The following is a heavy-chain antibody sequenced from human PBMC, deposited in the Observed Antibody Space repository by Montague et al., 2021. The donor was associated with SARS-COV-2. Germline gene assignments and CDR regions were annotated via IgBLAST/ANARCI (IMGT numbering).Heavy chain of an antibody. Sequence: SETLSLTCTVPGGFISSSYWSWIRQPPGKGLEWIGYIYHSGNTNYNPSLKSRVTISIDTSMNQFSLSLSSMTAADTAVYFCARDLLPPRTAIKTNFFGLDVGGKGTRFTVPS. CDR3: ARDLLPPRTAIKTNFFGLDV. D-gene: IGHD2-21*02. J-gene: IGHJ6*04. CDR2: IYHSGNT. CDR1: GGFISSSY. V-gene: IGHV4-59*01.